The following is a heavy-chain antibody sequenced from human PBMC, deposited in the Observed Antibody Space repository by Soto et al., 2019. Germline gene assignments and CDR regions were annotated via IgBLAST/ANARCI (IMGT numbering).Heavy chain of an antibody. CDR1: GASLSSGNYY. Sequence: QVQLQESGPGLVKPSQTLSLTCTVSGASLSSGNYYWSWIRQPPGKGLEWIGYIYYSGSTYYNPSLKSRITISVDTSKNQFSLRLKSVTAADTAVYYCDRDLGLSGYWWFDPWGQGTLVTVSS. J-gene: IGHJ5*02. CDR3: DRDLGLSGYWWFDP. CDR2: IYYSGST. D-gene: IGHD3-22*01. V-gene: IGHV4-30-4*01.